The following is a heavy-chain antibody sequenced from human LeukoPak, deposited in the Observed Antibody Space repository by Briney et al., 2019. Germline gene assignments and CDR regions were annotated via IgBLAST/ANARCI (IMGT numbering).Heavy chain of an antibody. CDR3: ARGVDGGNSDWFDP. J-gene: IGHJ5*02. CDR2: IIPILGIA. CDR1: GGTFSSYA. Sequence: GASVKVSCKASGGTFSSYAISWVRQAPGQGLEWMGRIIPILGIANYAQKFQGRVTITADKSTSTAHMELSSPRSEDTAVYYCARGVDGGNSDWFDPWGQGTLVTVSS. V-gene: IGHV1-69*04. D-gene: IGHD4-23*01.